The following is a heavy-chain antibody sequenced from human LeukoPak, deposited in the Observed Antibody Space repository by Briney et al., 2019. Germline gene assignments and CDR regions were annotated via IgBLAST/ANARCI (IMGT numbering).Heavy chain of an antibody. CDR2: ISGSGGST. Sequence: PGGSLRLSCAASGFTFSSYAMSWVRQAPGKGLEWVSAISGSGGSTYYADSVKGRFTTSRDNSKNTLYLQMHSLRAEDTAVYYCAKLVVPAAWPYFDYWGQGTLVTVSS. J-gene: IGHJ4*02. D-gene: IGHD2-2*01. CDR1: GFTFSSYA. V-gene: IGHV3-23*01. CDR3: AKLVVPAAWPYFDY.